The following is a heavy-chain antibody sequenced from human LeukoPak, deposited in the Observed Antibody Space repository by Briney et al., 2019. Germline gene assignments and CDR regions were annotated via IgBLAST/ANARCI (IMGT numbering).Heavy chain of an antibody. CDR1: GYTFISYG. D-gene: IGHD3-22*01. Sequence: ASVKVSCKASGYTFISYGISWVRQAPGQGLEWMGWISGYNGNTNYAQNLQGRVTMTTDTSTSTAYMELRSLRSDDTAVYYCARSGVGYFYDNTGYYPLDYWGQGTLVTVSS. CDR2: ISGYNGNT. CDR3: ARSGVGYFYDNTGYYPLDY. J-gene: IGHJ4*02. V-gene: IGHV1-18*01.